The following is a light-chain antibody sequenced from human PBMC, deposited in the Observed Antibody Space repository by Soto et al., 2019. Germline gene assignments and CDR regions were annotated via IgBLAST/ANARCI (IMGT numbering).Light chain of an antibody. CDR2: ASN. CDR1: SANIGNNA. J-gene: IGLJ3*02. CDR3: AALDDSLNGWV. Sequence: QSVLTQPPSASGTPGQRVTISCSGRSANIGNNAVAWYKQVPGTAPRLFVYASNQRPSGVPDRFSGSKSGTSASLAIRGIQSEDEDDYYCAALDDSLNGWVFGGGTKVTVL. V-gene: IGLV1-44*01.